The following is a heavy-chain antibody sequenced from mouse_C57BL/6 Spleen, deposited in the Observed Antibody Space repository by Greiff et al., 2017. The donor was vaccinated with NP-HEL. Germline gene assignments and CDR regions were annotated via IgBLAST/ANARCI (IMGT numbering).Heavy chain of an antibody. J-gene: IGHJ1*03. D-gene: IGHD1-1*01. V-gene: IGHV1-61*01. CDR3: ARRYGHWYFDV. CDR1: GYTFTSYW. CDR2: IYPSDSET. Sequence: QVQLQQPGAELVRPGSSVKLSCKASGYTFTSYWMDWVKQRPGQGLEWIGNIYPSDSETHYNQKFKDKATLTVDKSSSTAYMQLSSLTSEDSAVYYCARRYGHWYFDVWGTGTTVTVSS.